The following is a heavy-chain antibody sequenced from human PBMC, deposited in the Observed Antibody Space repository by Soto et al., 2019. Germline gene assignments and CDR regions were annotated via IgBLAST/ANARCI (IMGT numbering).Heavy chain of an antibody. V-gene: IGHV4-31*03. CDR3: ARRWDTSGWLSH. Sequence: QVQLQESGPGLVKPSQTLSLTCTVSGGSISSGGYYWSWIRQHPGKGLEWIGYIYYSGSTNYNPSLKSRVTISLDTSKNQFFMKLTSVTAADTAVYYCARRWDTSGWLSHWGQGTLVTVSS. CDR1: GGSISSGGYY. J-gene: IGHJ4*02. D-gene: IGHD6-19*01. CDR2: IYYSGST.